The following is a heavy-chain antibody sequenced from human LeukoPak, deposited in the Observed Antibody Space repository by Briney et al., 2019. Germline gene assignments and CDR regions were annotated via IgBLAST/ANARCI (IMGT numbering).Heavy chain of an antibody. CDR3: ARDSSVDYDYYYMDV. J-gene: IGHJ6*03. V-gene: IGHV4-59*01. CDR2: IYYSGST. CDR1: GGSISSYY. Sequence: SETLSLTCTVSGGSISSYYWSWIRQPPGKGLEWIGYIYYSGSTNYNPSPKSRVSISLDTSKNQFSLKLSSVTAADTAVYYCARDSSVDYDYYYMDVWGKGTTVTVSS.